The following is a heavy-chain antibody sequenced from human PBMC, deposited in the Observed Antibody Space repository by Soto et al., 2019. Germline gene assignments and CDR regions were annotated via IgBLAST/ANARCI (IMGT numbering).Heavy chain of an antibody. J-gene: IGHJ4*02. CDR3: ARADDFSDRFDY. CDR1: GGSISSSNW. V-gene: IGHV4-4*02. D-gene: IGHD4-17*01. CDR2: IYYSGST. Sequence: PSETLSLTCAVSGGSISSSNWWSWVRQPPGKGLEWIGEIYYSGSTYYNPSLRSRAIMSVDTSQNQFSLKLSSLTAADTAVYFCARADDFSDRFDYWGQGALVTVSS.